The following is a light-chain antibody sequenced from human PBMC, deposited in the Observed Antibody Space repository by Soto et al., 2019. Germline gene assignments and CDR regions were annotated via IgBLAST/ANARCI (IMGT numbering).Light chain of an antibody. V-gene: IGLV2-14*01. CDR3: SSYTSSSTLRV. CDR2: GVT. Sequence: QSALTQPASVSGSPGQSITISCTGTSSDVGGYNYVSWYQQHPGKAPKLMIYGVTNRPSGVSNRFSGSKSGNTASLTLSGLQAEDEADYYCSSYTSSSTLRVFGGGTKLTVL. CDR1: SSDVGGYNY. J-gene: IGLJ3*02.